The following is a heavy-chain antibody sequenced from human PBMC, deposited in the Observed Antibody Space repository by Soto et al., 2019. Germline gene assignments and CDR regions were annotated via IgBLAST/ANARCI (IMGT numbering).Heavy chain of an antibody. CDR2: IYHSGST. CDR1: GASISTGGYF. J-gene: IGHJ4*02. V-gene: IGHV4-30-2*01. Sequence: QLQLQESGSGLVKPSQTLALTCAVAGASISTGGYFWSWIRQPPGKGLEWIGYIYHSGSTYYHPSLKSRVTISVARSKNHSSLKLSSWTAEDTALYYCARGPPFVYLCQGTPVTVSS. CDR3: ARGPPFVY.